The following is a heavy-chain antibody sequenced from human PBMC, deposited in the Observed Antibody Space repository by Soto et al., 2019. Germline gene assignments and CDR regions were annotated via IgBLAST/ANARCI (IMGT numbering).Heavy chain of an antibody. V-gene: IGHV4-31*03. CDR2: IYYSGST. D-gene: IGHD3-9*01. J-gene: IGHJ6*02. CDR1: GGSISSGGYC. Sequence: PSETLSLTCTVSGGSISSGGYCWSWIRQHPGKGLEWIGYIYYSGSTYYNPSLKSRVTISVDTSKNQFSPKLSSVTAADTAVYYCARDSAFGDDILTGYYLSPYYGMDVWGQGTTVTVSS. CDR3: ARDSAFGDDILTGYYLSPYYGMDV.